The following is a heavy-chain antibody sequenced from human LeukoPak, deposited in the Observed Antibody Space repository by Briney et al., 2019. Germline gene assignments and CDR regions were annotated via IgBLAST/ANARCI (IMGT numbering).Heavy chain of an antibody. Sequence: GGSLRLSCAASGFSFSNYAMSWVRQAPGKGLEWVSYISSSSSTIYYADSVKGRFTISRDNAKNSLYLQMNSLRAEDTAVYYCARERQQQLVVVAVRSISAFDIWGQGTMVTVSS. CDR2: ISSSSSTI. D-gene: IGHD6-13*01. CDR3: ARERQQQLVVVAVRSISAFDI. V-gene: IGHV3-48*01. CDR1: GFSFSNYA. J-gene: IGHJ3*02.